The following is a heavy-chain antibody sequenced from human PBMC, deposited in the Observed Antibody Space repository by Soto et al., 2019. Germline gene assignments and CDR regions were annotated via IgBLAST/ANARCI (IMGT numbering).Heavy chain of an antibody. CDR1: GFTFSNFG. D-gene: IGHD6-6*01. CDR3: VRGLRSVLDY. CDR2: ISNDERIK. V-gene: IGHV3-33*01. J-gene: IGHJ4*02. Sequence: QVHLVESGGGVVQPGGSLRLSCVASGFTFSNFGMHWVRQAPGKGLEWVAVISNDERIKQYADSVRGRFAISRDNSKNTLYLQMSSMRDEDTAIYYCVRGLRSVLDYWGQGTLITVSS.